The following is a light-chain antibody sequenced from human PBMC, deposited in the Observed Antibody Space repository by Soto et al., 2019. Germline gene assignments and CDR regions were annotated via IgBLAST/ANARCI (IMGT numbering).Light chain of an antibody. CDR3: QQYHNWPPFT. J-gene: IGKJ4*01. V-gene: IGKV3-15*01. CDR2: GAS. Sequence: EILMTQSPATLSVSPGERVTLSCRASQSINNNLAWYQQKPGQAPRILIHGASTRATDIPARFSGSGSGTEFTLTIGSLQSEDFAVYYCQQYHNWPPFTFGGGTKVEIK. CDR1: QSINNN.